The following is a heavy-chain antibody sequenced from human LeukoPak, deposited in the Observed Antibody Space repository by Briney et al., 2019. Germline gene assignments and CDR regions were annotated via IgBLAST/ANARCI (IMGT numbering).Heavy chain of an antibody. CDR1: GYTFTNYG. D-gene: IGHD6-13*01. Sequence: GASVKVSCKASGYTFTNYGFSWVRQAPGQGLEWMGWVSAYNGNTNYAQKLQGRVTMTTDTSTSTAYMELRSLRSDDTAVYYCARDTFKGIAAAGDWGQGTLVTVSS. CDR2: VSAYNGNT. CDR3: ARDTFKGIAAAGD. J-gene: IGHJ4*02. V-gene: IGHV1-18*01.